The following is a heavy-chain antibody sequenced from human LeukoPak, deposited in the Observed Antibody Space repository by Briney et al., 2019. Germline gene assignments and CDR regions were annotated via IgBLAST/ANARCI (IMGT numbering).Heavy chain of an antibody. CDR3: ARAYTSWSFDY. CDR1: GGSISSYY. CDR2: MYYSGST. V-gene: IGHV4-59*01. D-gene: IGHD2-2*02. J-gene: IGHJ4*02. Sequence: PSETLSLTCTVSGGSISSYYWSWIRQPPGKGLEWIGYMYYSGSTNHNPSLKSRVTISLDTSKNQFSLKLSSVTAADTAVYYCARAYTSWSFDYWGQGTLVTVSS.